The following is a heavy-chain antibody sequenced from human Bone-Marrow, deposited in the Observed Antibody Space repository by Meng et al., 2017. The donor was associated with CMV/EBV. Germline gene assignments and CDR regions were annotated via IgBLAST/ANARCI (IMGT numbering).Heavy chain of an antibody. CDR1: GASIKNYN. D-gene: IGHD3-16*01. Sequence: QVPKQEPGPGLVKPSGTLSLTCIVSGASIKNYNWNWVRQPAGQGLEWIGLIQVIGHTVYNPSLKSRVTVSLDASKSQFSLTLNSVTAADTATYYCAGSRPGGGACDYWGQGILVTVSS. CDR3: AGSRPGGGACDY. V-gene: IGHV4-4*07. CDR2: IQVIGHT. J-gene: IGHJ4*02.